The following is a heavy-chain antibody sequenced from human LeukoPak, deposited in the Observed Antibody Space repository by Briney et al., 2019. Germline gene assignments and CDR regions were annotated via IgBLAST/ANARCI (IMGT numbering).Heavy chain of an antibody. CDR3: ARAHYYDSSGYYL. D-gene: IGHD3-22*01. J-gene: IGHJ5*02. CDR2: IYDGGST. Sequence: PGGSLRLSCAASGITISSNHMTWVRQAPGKGLEWVSVIYDGGSTYYADSVKGRFTISRDNSKNSLYLQMNSLRAEDTAVYYCARAHYYDSSGYYLWGQGTLVTVSS. V-gene: IGHV3-66*01. CDR1: GITISSNH.